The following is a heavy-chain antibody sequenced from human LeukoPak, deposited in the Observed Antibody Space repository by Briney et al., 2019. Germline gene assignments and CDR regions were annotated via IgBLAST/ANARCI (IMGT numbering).Heavy chain of an antibody. Sequence: SETLSLTCTVSGGSISSYYWSWIRQPPGKGLEWIGYIYYSGSTNYNPSLKSRVTISVDTSKNQFSLKLSSVTAADTAVYYCATHTHGAFDIWGQGTMVTVSS. CDR1: GGSISSYY. CDR2: IYYSGST. V-gene: IGHV4-59*12. CDR3: ATHTHGAFDI. J-gene: IGHJ3*02.